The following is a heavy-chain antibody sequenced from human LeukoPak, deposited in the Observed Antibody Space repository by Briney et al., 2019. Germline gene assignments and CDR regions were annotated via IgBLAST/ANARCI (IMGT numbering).Heavy chain of an antibody. CDR2: MNPNSGNT. J-gene: IGHJ5*02. Sequence: GASVKVSCKASGYTFISYGISWVRQAPGQGLEWMGWMNPNSGNTGYAQKFQGRVTMTRNTSISTAYMELSSLRSEDTAVYYCAREFRYDYGDYGGWFDPWGQGTLVTVSS. D-gene: IGHD4-17*01. V-gene: IGHV1-8*02. CDR1: GYTFISYG. CDR3: AREFRYDYGDYGGWFDP.